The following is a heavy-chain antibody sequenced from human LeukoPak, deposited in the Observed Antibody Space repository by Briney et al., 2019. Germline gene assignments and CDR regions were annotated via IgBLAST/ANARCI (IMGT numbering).Heavy chain of an antibody. Sequence: GGSLRLSCAASGFTFSSYEMNWVRQAPGKGLEGVSYISSSGSTIYYADSVKGRFTISRDNAKNSLYLQMNSLRAEDTAVYYCAREGRYFDWLRYYFDYWGQGTLVTVSS. CDR1: GFTFSSYE. CDR2: ISSSGSTI. J-gene: IGHJ4*02. D-gene: IGHD3-9*01. V-gene: IGHV3-48*03. CDR3: AREGRYFDWLRYYFDY.